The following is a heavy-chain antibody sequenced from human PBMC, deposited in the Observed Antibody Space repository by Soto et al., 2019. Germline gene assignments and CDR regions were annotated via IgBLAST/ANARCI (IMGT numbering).Heavy chain of an antibody. V-gene: IGHV4-59*01. CDR2: MHHTQGT. J-gene: IGHJ5*02. Sequence: PSETLSLTCSVSCASISSYYWTWIRQPPGGGLEWIGYMHHTQGTNDNPSLRGRVHMSIDTSMNQFSLRLTSVTAADTAVYYCARVPFVGYFDWLAPGGHGTRVTV. CDR3: ARVPFVGYFDWLAP. CDR1: CASISSYY. D-gene: IGHD3-9*01.